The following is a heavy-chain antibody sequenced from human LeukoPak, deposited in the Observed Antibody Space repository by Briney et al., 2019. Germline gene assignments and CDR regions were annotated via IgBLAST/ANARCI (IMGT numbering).Heavy chain of an antibody. J-gene: IGHJ6*02. CDR2: INSDGSST. CDR3: AKERGSRWYSGYYYYGMDV. D-gene: IGHD6-13*01. CDR1: GVTFTIYW. Sequence: PGGALRLSCAASGVTFTIYWMHWVRQALGKGLVWVSRINSDGSSTSYADSVKGRFTISRDNAKNTLYLQMNSLRAENTAEYYCAKERGSRWYSGYYYYGMDVWGQGTTVTVSS. V-gene: IGHV3-74*01.